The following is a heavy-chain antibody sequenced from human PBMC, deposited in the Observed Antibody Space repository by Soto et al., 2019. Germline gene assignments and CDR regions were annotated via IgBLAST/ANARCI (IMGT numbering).Heavy chain of an antibody. CDR2: ISGYNGDT. CDR3: ARAPQTVAGAGIWY. D-gene: IGHD6-13*01. Sequence: ASVKVSCKASGYTFTSYGISWVQQAPGQGLEWMGWISGYNGDTNYARKYQGRVTMTTDTSTSTAYMELRSLRSDDTAVYYCARAPQTVAGAGIWYWGQGTLVTVSS. V-gene: IGHV1-18*01. CDR1: GYTFTSYG. J-gene: IGHJ4*02.